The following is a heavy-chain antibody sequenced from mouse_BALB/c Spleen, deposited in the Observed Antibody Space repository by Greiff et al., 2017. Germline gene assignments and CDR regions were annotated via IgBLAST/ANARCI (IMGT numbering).Heavy chain of an antibody. CDR2: ISDGGSYT. Sequence: EVQGVESGGGLVKPGGSLKLSCAASGFTFSDYYMYWVRQTPEKRLEWVATISDGGSYTYYPDSVKGRFTISRDNAKNNLYLQMSSLKSEDTAMYYCARGYGYDVWGQGTLVTVSA. J-gene: IGHJ3*01. D-gene: IGHD2-2*01. CDR1: GFTFSDYY. CDR3: ARGYGYDV. V-gene: IGHV5-4*02.